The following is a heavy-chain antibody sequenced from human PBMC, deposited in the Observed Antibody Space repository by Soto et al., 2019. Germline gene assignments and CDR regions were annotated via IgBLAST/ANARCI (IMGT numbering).Heavy chain of an antibody. CDR3: ARVGFVVVPAAMRDHCFDP. CDR2: IIPILGIA. CDR1: GGTFSSHT. V-gene: IGHV1-69*02. D-gene: IGHD2-2*01. J-gene: IGHJ5*02. Sequence: ASVKVSCKASGGTFSSHTISWVRQSPGQGLEWMGRIIPILGIANYAQKFQGRVTITADKSTSTAYMELSSLRSEDTAVYYCARVGFVVVPAAMRDHCFDPWGQGTLVTVSS.